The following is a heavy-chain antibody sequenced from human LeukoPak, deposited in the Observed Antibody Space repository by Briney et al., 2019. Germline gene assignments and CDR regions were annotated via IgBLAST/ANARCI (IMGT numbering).Heavy chain of an antibody. CDR2: IYSGGHT. J-gene: IGHJ4*02. CDR3: ARAVRGVISY. Sequence: PGGSLRLSCAASGFTVSSNYMSWVRQAPGKGLEWVSVIYSGGHTYYADSVKGRFTISRDNSKNTLFFQMNSLRAEDTAVYYCARAVRGVISYWGQGTLVTVSS. D-gene: IGHD3-10*01. V-gene: IGHV3-66*01. CDR1: GFTVSSNY.